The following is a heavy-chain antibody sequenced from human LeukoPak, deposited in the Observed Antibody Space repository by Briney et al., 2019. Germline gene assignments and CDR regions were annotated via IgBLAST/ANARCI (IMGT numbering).Heavy chain of an antibody. D-gene: IGHD1-7*01. Sequence: GGSLRLSCAASGFTFSDYYMSWIRQAPGKGLEWVSYISSAGTAMYYADSVKGRFTISRDNAKNSLYLQMNSQRGEDTAVYYCATRSNPGTTFDFWGQGTLVTVSS. CDR3: ATRSNPGTTFDF. CDR2: ISSAGTAM. CDR1: GFTFSDYY. V-gene: IGHV3-11*01. J-gene: IGHJ5*01.